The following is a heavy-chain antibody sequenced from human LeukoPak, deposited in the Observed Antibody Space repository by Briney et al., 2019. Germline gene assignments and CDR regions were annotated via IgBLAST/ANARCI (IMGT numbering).Heavy chain of an antibody. Sequence: PGGSLRPSCAASGFTFDDYAMHWVRQAPGKGLEWVSGISWNSGSIGYADSVKGRFTISRDNAKNSLYLQMNSLRAEDTTLYYCAKQPDYGGNYYYYYGMDVWGQGTTVTVSS. J-gene: IGHJ6*02. V-gene: IGHV3-9*01. CDR3: AKQPDYGGNYYYYYGMDV. D-gene: IGHD4-23*01. CDR2: ISWNSGSI. CDR1: GFTFDDYA.